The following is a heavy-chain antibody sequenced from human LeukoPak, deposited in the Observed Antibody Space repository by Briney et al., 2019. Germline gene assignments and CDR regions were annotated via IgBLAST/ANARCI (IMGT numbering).Heavy chain of an antibody. CDR2: INHSGST. J-gene: IGHJ4*02. V-gene: IGHV4-34*01. D-gene: IGHD3-3*01. Sequence: SSETLSLTCAVYGGSFSGYYWSWIRQPPGKGLEWIGEINHSGSTNYNPSLKSRVTISVDTSKNQFSLKLSSVTVADTAVYYCATAARTIPELGDYWGQGTLVTVSS. CDR1: GGSFSGYY. CDR3: ATAARTIPELGDY.